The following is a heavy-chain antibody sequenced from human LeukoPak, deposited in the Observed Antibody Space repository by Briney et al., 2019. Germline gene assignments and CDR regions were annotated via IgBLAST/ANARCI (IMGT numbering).Heavy chain of an antibody. CDR2: TNPNSGNT. J-gene: IGHJ4*02. CDR1: GYTYISYD. Sequence: ASVKVSCKASGYTYISYDINWVRQAPEQGLEWMGWTNPNSGNTAFAQKFQGRVTITRNNTISTVYMELSSLRSEDTAVYHCARGVGFEMATTSEFEYWGQGTLVTVSS. D-gene: IGHD5-24*01. CDR3: ARGVGFEMATTSEFEY. V-gene: IGHV1-8*02.